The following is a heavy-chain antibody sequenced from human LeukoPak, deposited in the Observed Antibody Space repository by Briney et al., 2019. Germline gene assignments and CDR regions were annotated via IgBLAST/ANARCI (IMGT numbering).Heavy chain of an antibody. Sequence: SETLSLTCAVYGGSFSGYYWSWIRQPPEKGLDWIGEITRTGRINYNPALKGRVTMSLDTSKNQFSLKLSSVTAADTAVYYCARLNAMILAYFDYWGQGTLVTVSS. J-gene: IGHJ4*02. CDR1: GGSFSGYY. D-gene: IGHD2-21*01. CDR2: ITRTGRI. V-gene: IGHV4-34*01. CDR3: ARLNAMILAYFDY.